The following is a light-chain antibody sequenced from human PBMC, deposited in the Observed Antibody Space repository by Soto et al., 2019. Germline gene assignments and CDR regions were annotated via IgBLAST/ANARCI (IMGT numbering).Light chain of an antibody. Sequence: EIVLTHSPGTLSLSPGERATLSCRASLTISDNYLAWYQQKAGQAPRLVIFGASSRATGIPDRFSASGSGTDFTLTIGRLEPEDFAVYYCQQYLVTPWTFGQGTKVDNK. CDR3: QQYLVTPWT. J-gene: IGKJ1*01. CDR2: GAS. CDR1: LTISDNY. V-gene: IGKV3-20*01.